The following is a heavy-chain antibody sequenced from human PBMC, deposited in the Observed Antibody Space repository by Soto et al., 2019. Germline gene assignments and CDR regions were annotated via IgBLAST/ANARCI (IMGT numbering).Heavy chain of an antibody. V-gene: IGHV3-23*01. Sequence: EVQLLESGGRLIQPGGSLGLSCVASGMRFRPNAMNWVRKAPGKGLEWVQGISPNGDGTYYADSVKGRCIISRENSRDTLFLQMNTLRVDDTAVYYCAKGGLTGVDVWGQGTAVTVSS. D-gene: IGHD2-15*01. CDR2: ISPNGDGT. J-gene: IGHJ6*02. CDR1: GMRFRPNA. CDR3: AKGGLTGVDV.